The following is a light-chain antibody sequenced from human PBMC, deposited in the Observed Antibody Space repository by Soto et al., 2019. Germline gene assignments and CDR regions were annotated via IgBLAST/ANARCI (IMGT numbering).Light chain of an antibody. V-gene: IGLV2-14*01. CDR2: DVT. CDR3: TSYTPSSTYV. J-gene: IGLJ1*01. CDR1: SSDVGAYNY. Sequence: QSALTQPASVSGSPGQSIAITCTGTSSDVGAYNYVFWYQQYPGKAPKLIIYDVTNRPSGVSDRFSGSKSGNTASLTISGLQAEDEADYYRTSYTPSSTYVFGTGTKVTVL.